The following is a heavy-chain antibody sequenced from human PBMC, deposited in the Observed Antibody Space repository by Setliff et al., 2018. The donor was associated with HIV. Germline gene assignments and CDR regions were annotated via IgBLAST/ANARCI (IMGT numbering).Heavy chain of an antibody. D-gene: IGHD1-26*01. CDR3: VRDPIEGSPDYFDY. CDR2: MSTGGGIK. CDR1: GFTFSSYV. J-gene: IGHJ4*02. V-gene: IGHV3-30-3*01. Sequence: GGSLRLSCAATGFTFSSYVLHWVRQAPGKGLEWVAVMSTGGGIKICADSVKGRFTISRDNSRNTLFLQMNNLRLEDTATYYCVRDPIEGSPDYFDYWGQGALVTVSS.